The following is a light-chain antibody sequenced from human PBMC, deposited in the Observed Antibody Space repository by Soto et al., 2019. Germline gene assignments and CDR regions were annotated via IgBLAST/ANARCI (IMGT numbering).Light chain of an antibody. CDR1: ESLVHSAGNTS. CDR3: LKVTHLPWA. J-gene: IGKJ1*01. Sequence: DIVMTQTPLSSRVTLGQPASITCTSSESLVHSAGNTSLSWLHQRPGQPPRLLIHKISNRFPGVPDRCSGSGAVTEFTRRISRIDPEDAGTFFCLKVTHLPWAFGQGTKV. V-gene: IGKV2-24*01. CDR2: KIS.